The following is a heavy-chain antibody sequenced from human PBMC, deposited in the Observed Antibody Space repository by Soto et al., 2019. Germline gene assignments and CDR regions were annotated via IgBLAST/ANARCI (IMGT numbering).Heavy chain of an antibody. V-gene: IGHV1-18*01. CDR3: ARIRRRTNTPEDRLDH. CDR1: GYTFTSYG. Sequence: QIQLEQSGAEVKTPGASVKVSCKASGYTFTSYGISWVRQAPGQGLEWVGWISPYTGNRNYTESLQGRVTMTTDTSTSTAYMELKSLTSDDTAVYFCARIRRRTNTPEDRLDHWGQGSLVTVSS. J-gene: IGHJ4*02. CDR2: ISPYTGNR.